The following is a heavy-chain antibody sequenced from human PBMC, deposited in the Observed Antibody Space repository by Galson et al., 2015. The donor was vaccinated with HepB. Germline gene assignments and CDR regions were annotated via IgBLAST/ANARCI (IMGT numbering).Heavy chain of an antibody. D-gene: IGHD3-10*01. CDR1: GFTFSSYC. CDR2: IKEDGSEK. V-gene: IGHV3-7*03. J-gene: IGHJ4*02. Sequence: SLRLSCAASGFTFSSYCMSWVRQAPGEGLEWVANIKEDGSEKYYVDSVKGRFTISRDNAKNSLYLQMNSLRAEDTAVYYCARDPALGIMVRGIFDYWGQGTLVTVSS. CDR3: ARDPALGIMVRGIFDY.